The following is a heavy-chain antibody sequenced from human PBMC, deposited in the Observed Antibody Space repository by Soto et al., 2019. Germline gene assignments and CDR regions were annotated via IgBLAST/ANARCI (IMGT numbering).Heavy chain of an antibody. D-gene: IGHD1-1*01. CDR1: GGSLNTKR. J-gene: IGHJ5*02. CDR2: IFNGGST. Sequence: QVQLQESGPGLVKPSETLSLTCTVSGGSLNTKRWSWIRQHPWKGLEWIGYIFNGGSTSYNPSLHNRVSISVDMSTNQFSLRLSSVTAADTAMYYCTTGDDTSKVDLWGQGTLVTVSS. V-gene: IGHV4-31*02. CDR3: TTGDDTSKVDL.